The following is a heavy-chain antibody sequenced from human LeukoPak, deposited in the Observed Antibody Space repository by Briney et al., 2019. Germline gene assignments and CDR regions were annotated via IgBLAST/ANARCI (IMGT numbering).Heavy chain of an antibody. J-gene: IGHJ4*02. CDR3: ARDPPATIFGVVRFDY. CDR1: GYTFTGYY. V-gene: IGHV1-2*02. Sequence: GASVKVSCKASGYTFTGYYMHWVRQAPGKGLEWMGWINPNSGGTNYSQKFQGRVTMARDTSISTAYMELSRLRSDDTAVYYCARDPPATIFGVVRFDYWGQGTLVTVSS. CDR2: INPNSGGT. D-gene: IGHD3-3*01.